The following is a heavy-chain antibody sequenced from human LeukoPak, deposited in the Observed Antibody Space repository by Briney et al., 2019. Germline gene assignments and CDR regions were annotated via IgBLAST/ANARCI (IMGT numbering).Heavy chain of an antibody. CDR3: ARDRGYDSSGYQYYFDY. J-gene: IGHJ4*02. CDR1: GYTFTGYY. V-gene: IGHV1-2*02. Sequence: ASVKVSCKASGYTFTGYYVHWVRQAPGQGLEWMGWINPNSGGTNYAQKFQGRVTMTRDTSISTAYMELSRLRSDDTAVYYCARDRGYDSSGYQYYFDYWGQGTLVTVSS. CDR2: INPNSGGT. D-gene: IGHD3-22*01.